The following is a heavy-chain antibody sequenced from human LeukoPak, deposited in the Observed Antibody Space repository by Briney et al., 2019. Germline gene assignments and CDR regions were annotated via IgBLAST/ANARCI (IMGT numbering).Heavy chain of an antibody. V-gene: IGHV3-23*01. J-gene: IGHJ4*02. D-gene: IGHD3-10*01. CDR2: IIPSGHTT. CDR3: AKPPRGSGADY. Sequence: PGGSLRLSCVASGFTFSSHGMNWVRQAPGKGLEWVSGIIPSGHTTYYADSVRGRFTISRDNSKNTLYLHMNSLRAEDTAVYYCAKPPRGSGADYWGQGTLVTVSS. CDR1: GFTFSSHG.